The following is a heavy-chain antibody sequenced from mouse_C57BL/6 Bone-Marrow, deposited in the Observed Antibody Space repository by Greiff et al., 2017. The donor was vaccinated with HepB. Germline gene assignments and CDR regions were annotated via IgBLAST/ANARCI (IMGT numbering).Heavy chain of an antibody. Sequence: QVQLQQSGAELARPGASVKLSCKASGYTFTSYGISWVKQRTGQGLEWIGEIYPRSGNTYYNEKFKGKATLTADKSSSTAYMELRSLTSEDSAVYFCARGWLQLAYWGQGTLVTVSA. CDR2: IYPRSGNT. CDR1: GYTFTSYG. D-gene: IGHD2-3*01. CDR3: ARGWLQLAY. J-gene: IGHJ3*01. V-gene: IGHV1-81*01.